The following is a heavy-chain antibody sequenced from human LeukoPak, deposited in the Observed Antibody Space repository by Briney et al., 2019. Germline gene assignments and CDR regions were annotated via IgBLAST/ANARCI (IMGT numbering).Heavy chain of an antibody. D-gene: IGHD5-12*01. CDR2: TACDASTK. Sequence: PGRSLRLSCAASGVIFRDYVMNWGPETPRKGHVRLAVTACDASTKHYAVSVQGRFTISRDNSKNPLYLQMNSLRAEDTAVYFCARDAGWLRSFDYWGQGTLVTVSS. V-gene: IGHV3-30*11. CDR3: ARDAGWLRSFDY. J-gene: IGHJ4*02. CDR1: GVIFRDYV.